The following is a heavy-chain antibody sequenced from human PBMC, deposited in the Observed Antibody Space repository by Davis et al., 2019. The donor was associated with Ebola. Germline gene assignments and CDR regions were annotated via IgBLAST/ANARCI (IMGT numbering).Heavy chain of an antibody. Sequence: ASVKVSCKASGYTFTSYAMHWVRQAPGQRLEWMGWINAGNGNTKYSQKFQGRVTMTRDTSTSTVYMELSSLRSEDTAVYYCARDRQLDDYYYYYGMDVWGQGTTVTVSS. CDR1: GYTFTSYA. J-gene: IGHJ6*02. V-gene: IGHV1-3*01. D-gene: IGHD6-6*01. CDR3: ARDRQLDDYYYYYGMDV. CDR2: INAGNGNT.